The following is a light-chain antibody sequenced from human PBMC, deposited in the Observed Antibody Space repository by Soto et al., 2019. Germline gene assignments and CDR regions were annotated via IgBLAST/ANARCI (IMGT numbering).Light chain of an antibody. V-gene: IGLV1-40*01. CDR2: GNT. CDR3: QSWDTSLSGSV. CDR1: SSNIGAGYD. Sequence: QSVLTQPPSVSRAPGQRVTISCTGSSSNIGAGYDVNWYQQLPGTAPKLLIYGNTNRPSGVPDRFSGSKSGTSGSLAISGLQTEDEADYYCQSWDTSLSGSVFGGGTKVTVL. J-gene: IGLJ2*01.